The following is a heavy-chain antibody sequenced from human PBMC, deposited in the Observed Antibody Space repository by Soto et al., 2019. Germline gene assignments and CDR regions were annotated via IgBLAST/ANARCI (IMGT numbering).Heavy chain of an antibody. Sequence: GGSLRLSCAGSGFTFNTYAMHWVRQAPGKGLEWVAVISYDGSNKYYADSVKGRFTISRDNSKNTLYLQMNSLRPEDTAVYYCARRYKDGRRDCISTSCLFDPWGQGTLVTVSS. CDR1: GFTFNTYA. CDR3: ARRYKDGRRDCISTSCLFDP. D-gene: IGHD2-2*01. CDR2: ISYDGSNK. J-gene: IGHJ5*01. V-gene: IGHV3-30-3*01.